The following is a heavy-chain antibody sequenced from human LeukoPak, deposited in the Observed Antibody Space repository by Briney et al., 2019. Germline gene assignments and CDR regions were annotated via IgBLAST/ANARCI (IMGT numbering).Heavy chain of an antibody. CDR1: GFTFSRDW. CDR2: IKQDGSEK. D-gene: IGHD3-16*01. CDR3: ATDVYGGPES. V-gene: IGHV3-7*03. Sequence: PGGSLRLSCAASGFTFSRDWMTWVRQAPGKGLEWVANIKQDGSEKYYVDSVKGRFTISRDNAKNSLFLQMNSLRAEDTAVYYCATDVYGGPESWGQGALVTVSS. J-gene: IGHJ5*02.